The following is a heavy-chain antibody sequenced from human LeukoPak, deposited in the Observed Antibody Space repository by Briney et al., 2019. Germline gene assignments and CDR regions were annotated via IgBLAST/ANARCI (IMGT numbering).Heavy chain of an antibody. CDR2: ISGSGGST. CDR3: AKGPTTVIHPFDY. V-gene: IGHV3-23*01. Sequence: GGSLRLSCAASGFILSNYAMSWVRQAPGKGLEWVSAISGSGGSTYYADSVKGRFTISRDNSKNTLYLQMNSLRAEDTAVYYCAKGPTTVIHPFDYWGQGTLVTVSS. J-gene: IGHJ4*02. D-gene: IGHD4-17*01. CDR1: GFILSNYA.